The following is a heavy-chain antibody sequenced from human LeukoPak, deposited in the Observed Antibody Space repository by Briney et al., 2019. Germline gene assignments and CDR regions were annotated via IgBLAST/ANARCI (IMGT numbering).Heavy chain of an antibody. V-gene: IGHV4-30-2*01. CDR1: GGSISSGGYS. J-gene: IGHJ5*02. D-gene: IGHD3-10*01. Sequence: PSETLSFTCAVSGGSISSGGYSWSWIRQPPGKGLEWIGYVYHSGSTYYNPSLKSRVTISVDRSKNQFSLKLSSVTAADTAVYYCASMVRGVTLDPWGQGTLVTVSS. CDR3: ASMVRGVTLDP. CDR2: VYHSGST.